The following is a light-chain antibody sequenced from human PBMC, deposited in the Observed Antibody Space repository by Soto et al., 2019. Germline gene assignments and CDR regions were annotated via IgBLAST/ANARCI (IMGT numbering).Light chain of an antibody. CDR2: GAS. CDR1: QSVGTS. J-gene: IGKJ2*01. CDR3: HQRSNWPRT. Sequence: EIVLTQSPVTLALSPGERGTLSCRASQSVGTSLAWYQQKPGQAPRLLIYGASNRATGTPARFSGSGSGTDFTLTISSLEPEDFAVYYCHQRSNWPRTFGQGTKVDIK. V-gene: IGKV3-11*01.